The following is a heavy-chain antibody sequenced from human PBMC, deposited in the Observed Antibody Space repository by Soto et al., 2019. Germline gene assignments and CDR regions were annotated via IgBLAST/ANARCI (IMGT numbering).Heavy chain of an antibody. CDR3: AKSRAAHSSYFDF. Sequence: EVQLLESGGGLVQPGGCLRLSCAASGYTFSSYAMSWVRQAPGKGLEWVSAISGSGGSTYYADSVKGRFTISRDNSKNTLYLQMNSLRAEDTAVYYCAKSRAAHSSYFDFWGQGTLVTVSS. D-gene: IGHD6-6*01. J-gene: IGHJ4*02. CDR2: ISGSGGST. V-gene: IGHV3-23*01. CDR1: GYTFSSYA.